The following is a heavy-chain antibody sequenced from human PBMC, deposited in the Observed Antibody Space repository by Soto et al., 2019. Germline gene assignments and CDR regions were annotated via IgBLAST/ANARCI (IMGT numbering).Heavy chain of an antibody. V-gene: IGHV3-23*01. Sequence: EVQLLESGGGLIHPGGSLRLSCTASGFDFRSDAMSWVRQAPGKGLEWVSGISGSGAKTYYVDSVRGRFTISRDNYKNTLFLQMNSLRLEDSAIYYCAKEAGSNDYWGQGTLVTVSS. CDR1: GFDFRSDA. D-gene: IGHD6-13*01. J-gene: IGHJ4*02. CDR3: AKEAGSNDY. CDR2: ISGSGAKT.